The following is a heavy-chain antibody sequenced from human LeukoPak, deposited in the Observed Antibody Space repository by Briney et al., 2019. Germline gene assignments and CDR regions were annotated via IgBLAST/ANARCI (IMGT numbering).Heavy chain of an antibody. CDR2: ISSSGSTI. CDR1: GFTFSDYY. D-gene: IGHD3-3*01. CDR3: AGTYYDFWSGTGLFDY. Sequence: PGGSLRLSCAASGFTFSDYYMSWIRQAPGKGLEWVSYISSSGSTIYYADSVKGRFTISRDNAKNSLYLQMNSLRAEDTAVYYCAGTYYDFWSGTGLFDYWGKGPLVTVSS. J-gene: IGHJ4*02. V-gene: IGHV3-11*04.